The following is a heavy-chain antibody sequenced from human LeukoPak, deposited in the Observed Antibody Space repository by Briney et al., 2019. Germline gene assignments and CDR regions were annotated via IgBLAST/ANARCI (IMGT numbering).Heavy chain of an antibody. CDR3: ARDPTMVRGVNRRWFDP. V-gene: IGHV1-18*01. J-gene: IGHJ5*02. CDR2: ISAYNGNT. CDR1: GYTFTSYG. Sequence: GASVKVSCKASGYTFTSYGISWVRQAPGQGLEWMGWISAYNGNTNYAQKLQGRVTMTTDTSTSTAYMELRSLRSDDTAVYYCARDPTMVRGVNRRWFDPWGQGTLVTVSS. D-gene: IGHD3-10*01.